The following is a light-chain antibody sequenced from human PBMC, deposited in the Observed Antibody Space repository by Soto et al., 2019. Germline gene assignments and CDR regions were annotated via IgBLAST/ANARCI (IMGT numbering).Light chain of an antibody. V-gene: IGKV3-20*01. J-gene: IGKJ4*01. CDR2: GAS. CDR1: QSVSSSY. Sequence: EIVLTQSPSTLSLSPGERATLSCRASQSVSSSYLAWYQQKPGQAPRLLIYGASSRATGIPDRFSGSGSGTDFTLTISRLEPEDFAVYYCQRYGSSPLTFGGGTKEDIK. CDR3: QRYGSSPLT.